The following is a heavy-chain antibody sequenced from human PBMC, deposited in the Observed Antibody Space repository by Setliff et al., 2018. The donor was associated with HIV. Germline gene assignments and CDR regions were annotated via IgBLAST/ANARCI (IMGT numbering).Heavy chain of an antibody. Sequence: PSETLSLTCTVSGGSISGFYWNWIRQSAGKGLQWIGRIYDSGSTKYNPSLKSRVTMSLDTSKNQFSLKLTSLTAADTAVYYCARDPSDYLFDLWGQGTLVTVSS. CDR1: GGSISGFY. CDR3: ARDPSDYLFDL. CDR2: IYDSGST. D-gene: IGHD5-12*01. J-gene: IGHJ4*02. V-gene: IGHV4-4*07.